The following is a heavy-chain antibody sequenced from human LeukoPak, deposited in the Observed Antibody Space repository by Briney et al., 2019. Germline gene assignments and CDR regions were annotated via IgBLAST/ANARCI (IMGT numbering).Heavy chain of an antibody. CDR1: GGSFSGYY. V-gene: IGHV4-34*01. D-gene: IGHD3-3*01. J-gene: IGHJ4*02. CDR2: INHSGST. CDR3: ARGRLITIFGVVSDGGPFDY. Sequence: ASETLTLTCAVDGGSFSGYYWSWIRQPPGKGLEWIGEINHSGSTNYNPSLKSRVTISVDTSKNQFSLKLSSVTAADTAVYYCARGRLITIFGVVSDGGPFDYWGQGTLVTVSS.